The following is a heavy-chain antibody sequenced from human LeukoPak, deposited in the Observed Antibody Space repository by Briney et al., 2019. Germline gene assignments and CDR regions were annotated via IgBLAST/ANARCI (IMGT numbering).Heavy chain of an antibody. V-gene: IGHV3-33*05. Sequence: GGSLRLSCVASGFSFSSYGMHWVRQAPGKGLEWVAGILYDGVNRYYANSVKGRFTVSRDTSENTLYLQMSSLRAEDTAIYYCARGPPLFDPWGQGTLVTVSS. CDR1: GFSFSSYG. J-gene: IGHJ5*02. CDR3: ARGPPLFDP. CDR2: ILYDGVNR.